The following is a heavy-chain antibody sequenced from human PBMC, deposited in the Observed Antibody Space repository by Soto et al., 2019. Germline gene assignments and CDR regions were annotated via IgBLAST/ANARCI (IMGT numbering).Heavy chain of an antibody. J-gene: IGHJ4*02. CDR2: ISWNSGSI. V-gene: IGHV3-9*01. CDR3: AKSVTPYSSSWYYFDY. D-gene: IGHD6-13*01. CDR1: GFTFDDYA. Sequence: GGSLRLSCAASGFTFDDYAMHWVRQAPGKGLEWVSGISWNSGSIGYADSVKGRFTISRDNAKNSLYLQMNSLRAEDTALYYCAKSVTPYSSSWYYFDYWGQGTLVTVSS.